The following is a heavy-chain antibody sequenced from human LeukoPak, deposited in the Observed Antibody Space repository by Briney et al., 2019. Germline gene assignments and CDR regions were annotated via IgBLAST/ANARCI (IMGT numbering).Heavy chain of an antibody. CDR2: INHSGST. Sequence: KPSETLSLTCAVYGGSFSGYYWSWIRQPPGKGLEWIGEINHSGSTNYNPSLKSRATISVDTSKNQFSLKLSSVTAADTAVYYCARGQKVYPKPGGGSRSGWFDPWGQGTLVTVSS. CDR1: GGSFSGYY. V-gene: IGHV4-34*01. J-gene: IGHJ5*02. CDR3: ARGQKVYPKPGGGSRSGWFDP. D-gene: IGHD2-15*01.